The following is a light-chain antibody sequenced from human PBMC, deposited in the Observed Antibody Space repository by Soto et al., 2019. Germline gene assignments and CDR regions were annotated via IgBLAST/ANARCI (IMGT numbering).Light chain of an antibody. CDR3: QQYNTYLT. Sequence: DIQLTQSLSFLSASVGDRVTITSRASQGISSYLAWYQQKPGKAPKLLIYKASSLKNGVPSRFSGSGSGTEFTLTISSLQPDDFATYYCQQYNTYLTFGQGTKVDIK. CDR2: KAS. CDR1: QGISSY. V-gene: IGKV1-5*03. J-gene: IGKJ1*01.